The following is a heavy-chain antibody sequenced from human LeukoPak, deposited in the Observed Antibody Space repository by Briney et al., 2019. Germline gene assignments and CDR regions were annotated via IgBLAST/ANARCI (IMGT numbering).Heavy chain of an antibody. CDR1: GGSFSGYY. Sequence: PSETLSLTCAVYGGSFSGYYWSWIRQPPGKGLEWIGEINHSGSTNYNPSLKSRVTISVDTSKNQFSPKLSSVTAADTAVYYCARAQRVPRVDYWGQGTLVTVSS. CDR3: ARAQRVPRVDY. CDR2: INHSGST. J-gene: IGHJ4*02. V-gene: IGHV4-34*01. D-gene: IGHD2-2*01.